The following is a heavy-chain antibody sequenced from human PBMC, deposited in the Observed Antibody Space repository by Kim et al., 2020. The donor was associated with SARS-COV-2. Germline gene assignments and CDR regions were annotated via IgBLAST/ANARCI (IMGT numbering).Heavy chain of an antibody. CDR1: GGSFSGYY. V-gene: IGHV4-34*01. J-gene: IGHJ2*01. D-gene: IGHD2-2*01. Sequence: SETLSLTCAVYGGSFSGYYWSWIRQPPGKGLEWIGEINHSGSTNYNPSLKSRVTISVDTSKNQFSLKLSSVTAADTAVYYCARGRDCSSTSCYGGYWYFDLWGRGTLVTVSS. CDR3: ARGRDCSSTSCYGGYWYFDL. CDR2: INHSGST.